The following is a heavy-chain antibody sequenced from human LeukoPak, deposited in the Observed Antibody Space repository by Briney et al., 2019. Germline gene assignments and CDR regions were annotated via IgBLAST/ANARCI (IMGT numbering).Heavy chain of an antibody. CDR2: ISYDGSNK. CDR1: GFTFSSYA. J-gene: IGHJ5*02. V-gene: IGHV3-30*04. CDR3: ATRLYLAAAGIFDP. Sequence: GGSLRLSCAASGFTFSSYAMHWVRQAPGKGLEWVAVISYDGSNKFYADSVKGRFTFSRDNSKNTLYLQMDSLRAEDTAVYYCATRLYLAAAGIFDPWGQGTLVTVSS. D-gene: IGHD6-13*01.